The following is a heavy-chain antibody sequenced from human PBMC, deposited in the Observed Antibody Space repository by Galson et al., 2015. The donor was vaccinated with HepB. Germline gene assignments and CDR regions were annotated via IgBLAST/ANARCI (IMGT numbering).Heavy chain of an antibody. CDR1: GFTFSNAW. CDR2: IKSKTDGGTT. Sequence: SLRLSCAASGFTFSNAWVSWVRQAPGKGLEWVGRIKSKTDGGTTDYAAPVKGRFTISRDDSKNTLYLQMNSLKTEDTAVYYCTTDRGGDVYDFWSGHLWNWGQGTLVTVSS. D-gene: IGHD3-3*01. J-gene: IGHJ4*02. CDR3: TTDRGGDVYDFWSGHLWN. V-gene: IGHV3-15*01.